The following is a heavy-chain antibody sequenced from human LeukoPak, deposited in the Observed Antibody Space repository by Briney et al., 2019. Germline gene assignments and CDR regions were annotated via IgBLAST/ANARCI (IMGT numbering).Heavy chain of an antibody. Sequence: PGGXXRLSCAASGFTFSSYGMHWVRQAPGKGLEGVAFIRYDGSKKYYADSVKGRFTISRDNSKNTLYLQMNSLRAEDTAVYYCARYYYDSSGYEADYWGQGTLVTVSS. CDR3: ARYYYDSSGYEADY. CDR2: IRYDGSKK. J-gene: IGHJ4*02. D-gene: IGHD3-22*01. CDR1: GFTFSSYG. V-gene: IGHV3-30*02.